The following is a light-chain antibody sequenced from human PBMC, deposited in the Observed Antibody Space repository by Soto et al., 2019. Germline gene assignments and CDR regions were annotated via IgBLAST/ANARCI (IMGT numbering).Light chain of an antibody. CDR3: QQRSNWPFT. CDR1: QSVRSY. Sequence: EIVLTQSPATLSLSPGERATLSCRASQSVRSYLAWYQQKPGQAPRLLIYDASNRATGIPARFSGSGSGTDFTLAINSLEPEDFAVYLCQQRSNWPFTFGPGTQVDI. CDR2: DAS. V-gene: IGKV3-11*01. J-gene: IGKJ3*01.